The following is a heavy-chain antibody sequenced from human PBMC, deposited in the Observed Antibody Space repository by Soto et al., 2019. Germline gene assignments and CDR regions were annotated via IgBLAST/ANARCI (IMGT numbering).Heavy chain of an antibody. CDR1: SGTISSSNW. D-gene: IGHD4-17*01. Sequence: SETLSLTCAVSSGTISSSNWWSWVRQPPGKGLEWIGEIYHSGSTNYNPSLKSRVTISVDKSKNQFSLKLSSVTAADTAVYYCARERVTKGPRYFDYWGQGTLVTVSS. CDR2: IYHSGST. V-gene: IGHV4-4*02. CDR3: ARERVTKGPRYFDY. J-gene: IGHJ4*02.